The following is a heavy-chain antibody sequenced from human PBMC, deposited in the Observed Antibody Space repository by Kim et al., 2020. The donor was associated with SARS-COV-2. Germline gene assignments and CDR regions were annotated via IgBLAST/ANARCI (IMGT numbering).Heavy chain of an antibody. CDR1: GFTFSSYS. Sequence: GGSMRLSCAASGFTFSSYSMNWVRQAPGKGLEWVSSISSSSSYIYYADSVKGRFTISRDNAKNSLYLQMNSLRAEDTAVYYCARDGGLRYCSGGSCYGPPPGWGQGTLVTVSS. J-gene: IGHJ4*02. CDR2: ISSSSSYI. D-gene: IGHD2-15*01. CDR3: ARDGGLRYCSGGSCYGPPPG. V-gene: IGHV3-21*01.